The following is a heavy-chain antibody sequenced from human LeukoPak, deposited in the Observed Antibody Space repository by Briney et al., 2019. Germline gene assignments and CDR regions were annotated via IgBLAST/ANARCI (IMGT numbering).Heavy chain of an antibody. CDR1: GFTFSSYT. J-gene: IGHJ4*02. D-gene: IGHD6-13*01. Sequence: GGSLRLSCAASGFTFSSYTMSWVRQAPGKGLEWVSAISGSGGSTYYADSVKGRFTISRDNSKNTLYLQMNSLRVEDTAVYYCAKAYSSTWRNPVDYWGQGALVTVSS. CDR2: ISGSGGST. V-gene: IGHV3-23*01. CDR3: AKAYSSTWRNPVDY.